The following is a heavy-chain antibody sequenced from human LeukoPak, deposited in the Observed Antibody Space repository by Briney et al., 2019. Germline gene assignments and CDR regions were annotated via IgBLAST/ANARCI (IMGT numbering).Heavy chain of an antibody. V-gene: IGHV3-74*01. CDR1: GFTFRSYW. CDR3: ARAISCCRLMDV. CDR2: INSDGNST. Sequence: GGSLRLSCAASGFTFRSYWMHWVRQAPGKGLVWFSRINSDGNSTNYAASVKGRLTISSDNAKNMLYLQMNSLRAEDTAVYYCARAISCCRLMDVWGQGTTVTVSS. J-gene: IGHJ6*02. D-gene: IGHD2-2*01.